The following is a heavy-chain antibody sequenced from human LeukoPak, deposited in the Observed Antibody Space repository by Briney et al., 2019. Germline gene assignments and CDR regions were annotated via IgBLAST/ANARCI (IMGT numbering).Heavy chain of an antibody. CDR2: ISGSGGST. V-gene: IGHV3-23*01. CDR1: GFTFSSYA. J-gene: IGHJ4*02. CDR3: AIPPMVRGSY. Sequence: GGSLRLSCAASGFTFSSYAMSWVRQAPGKGLEWVSAISGSGGSTYYADSVKGRFTISRDSSKNTLYLQMNSLRAEDTAVYYCAIPPMVRGSYWGQGTLVTVSS. D-gene: IGHD3-10*01.